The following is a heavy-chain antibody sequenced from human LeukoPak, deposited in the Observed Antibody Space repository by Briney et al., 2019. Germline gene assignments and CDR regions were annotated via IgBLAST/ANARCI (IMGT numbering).Heavy chain of an antibody. J-gene: IGHJ4*02. Sequence: SETLSLTCTVSRGSISRSSYYWAWIRQPPGKGLEWIGMIYHSGSTYYNPSLKSRVTISVDTSKNQFSLKLSSVTAVETAVYYCAREVCSSISCYVDYWGQRTLVTVSS. D-gene: IGHD2-2*01. CDR2: IYHSGST. CDR3: AREVCSSISCYVDY. V-gene: IGHV4-39*02. CDR1: RGSISRSSYY.